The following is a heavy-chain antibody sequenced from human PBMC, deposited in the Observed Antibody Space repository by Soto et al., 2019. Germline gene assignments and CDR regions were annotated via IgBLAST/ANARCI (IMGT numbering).Heavy chain of an antibody. Sequence: GGSLRLSCAASGFTFSSYSMNWVRQAPGKGLEWVSSISSSSSYIYYADSVKGRFTISRDNAKNSLYLQMNSLRAEDTAVYYCAREGMTTVTTGLYYYYGMDVWGQGTTVTVSS. D-gene: IGHD4-17*01. CDR2: ISSSSSYI. J-gene: IGHJ6*02. CDR3: AREGMTTVTTGLYYYYGMDV. V-gene: IGHV3-21*01. CDR1: GFTFSSYS.